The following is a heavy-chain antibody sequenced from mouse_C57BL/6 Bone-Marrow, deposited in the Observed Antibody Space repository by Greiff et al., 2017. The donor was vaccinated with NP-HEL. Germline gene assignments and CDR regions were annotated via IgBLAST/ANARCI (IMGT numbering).Heavy chain of an antibody. CDR3: AGRGTTVVAPYYAMDY. D-gene: IGHD1-1*01. CDR1: GYTFTSYW. J-gene: IGHJ4*01. V-gene: IGHV1-64*01. CDR2: IHPNSGST. Sequence: QVQLQQPGAELVKPGASVKLSCKASGYTFTSYWMHWVKQRPGQGLEWIGMIHPNSGSTNYNEKFKSKATLTVDKSSSTAYMQLSSLTSEDSAVYYCAGRGTTVVAPYYAMDYGGQGTSVTVSS.